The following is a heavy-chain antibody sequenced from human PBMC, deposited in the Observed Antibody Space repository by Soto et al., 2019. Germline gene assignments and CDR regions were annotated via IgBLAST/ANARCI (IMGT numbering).Heavy chain of an antibody. D-gene: IGHD1-1*01. Sequence: QVQLQESGPGLVKPSETLSLTCTVSGGSISSYFWSWIRQPPGKGLEWIGYTYYSGSTIYNPSLQSRVTISVDTSKNQVSLKLSSVTAADTAVYYCARVEYTYYSYGMDVWGQGTTVTVSS. J-gene: IGHJ6*02. CDR3: ARVEYTYYSYGMDV. CDR1: GGSISSYF. CDR2: TYYSGST. V-gene: IGHV4-59*01.